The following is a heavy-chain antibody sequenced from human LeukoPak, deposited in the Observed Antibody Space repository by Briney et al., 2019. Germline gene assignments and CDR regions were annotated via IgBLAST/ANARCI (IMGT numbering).Heavy chain of an antibody. CDR3: TRDPLYGALDS. D-gene: IGHD4-17*01. Sequence: GGSLRLSCVASGFTFGSYWMTWVRQAPGKGLEWVANIQPDGSQGLYVDSVRGRFIISRDNAKKSLYLQMNSPRAEDTAVYYCTRDPLYGALDSWGQGTLVTVSS. CDR2: IQPDGSQG. V-gene: IGHV3-7*01. CDR1: GFTFGSYW. J-gene: IGHJ4*02.